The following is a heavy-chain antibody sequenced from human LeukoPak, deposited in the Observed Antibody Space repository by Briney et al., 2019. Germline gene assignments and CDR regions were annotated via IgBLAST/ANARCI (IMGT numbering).Heavy chain of an antibody. D-gene: IGHD3-10*01. Sequence: GGSLRLSCAASGFTFSSYAMHWVRQAPGKGLEWVAVISYDGSNKYYADSVKGRFTISRDNSKNTLYLQMNSLRAEDTAVYYCAAPPYGSGSPLPDYWGQGTLVTVSS. V-gene: IGHV3-30-3*01. J-gene: IGHJ4*02. CDR2: ISYDGSNK. CDR1: GFTFSSYA. CDR3: AAPPYGSGSPLPDY.